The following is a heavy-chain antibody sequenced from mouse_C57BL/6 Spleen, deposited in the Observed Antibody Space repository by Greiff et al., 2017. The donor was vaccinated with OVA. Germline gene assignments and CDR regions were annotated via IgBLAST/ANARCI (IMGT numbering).Heavy chain of an antibody. CDR3: TSGYPAWVAY. V-gene: IGHV1-15*01. J-gene: IGHJ3*01. Sequence: QVQLQQSGAELVRPGASVTLSCKASGYTFTDYEMHWVKQTPVHGLEWIGAIDPETGGTAYNQKFKGKAILTADKSSSTAYMELRSLTSEDSAVYYCTSGYPAWVAYWGQGTLVTVSA. CDR1: GYTFTDYE. D-gene: IGHD1-2*01. CDR2: IDPETGGT.